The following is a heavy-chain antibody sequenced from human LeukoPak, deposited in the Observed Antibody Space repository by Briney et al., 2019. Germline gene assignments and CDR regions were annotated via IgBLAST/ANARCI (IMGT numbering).Heavy chain of an antibody. V-gene: IGHV3-48*02. Sequence: GGSLRLSCAASGFTFSSYSMNWARQAPGKGLEWVSYIGTSGSTMYYADSVKGRFTISRDNAKNSLYLQMNSLRDKDTAVYFCARDRRDHYFDYWGQGTLVTVSS. J-gene: IGHJ4*02. CDR3: ARDRRDHYFDY. CDR1: GFTFSSYS. CDR2: IGTSGSTM.